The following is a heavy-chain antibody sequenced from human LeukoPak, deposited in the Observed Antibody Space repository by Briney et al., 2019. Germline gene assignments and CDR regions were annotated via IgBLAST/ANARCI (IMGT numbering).Heavy chain of an antibody. CDR1: GYTFTGYY. CDR3: ARGDIVVAPGVDY. J-gene: IGHJ4*02. V-gene: IGHV1-2*02. D-gene: IGHD2-2*01. CDR2: INPNSGGT. Sequence: ASVKVSCKASGYTFTGYYMHWVRQAPGQGLELMGWINPNSGGTNYAQKFQGRVTMTRDTSISKAYMELSRLRSDDTAVYYCARGDIVVAPGVDYWGQGTLVTVSS.